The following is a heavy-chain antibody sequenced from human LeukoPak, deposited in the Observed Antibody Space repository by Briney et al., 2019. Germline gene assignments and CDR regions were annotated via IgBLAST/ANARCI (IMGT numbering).Heavy chain of an antibody. CDR3: AKDLRRYCSSTSCYKSFDY. CDR2: INWNSGSI. Sequence: GGSLRLSCAASGFTFSSYWMHWVRQAPGKGLEWVSGINWNSGSIGYADSVKGRFTISRDNAKNSLYLQMNSLRAGDTALYYCAKDLRRYCSSTSCYKSFDYWGQGTLVTVSS. D-gene: IGHD2-2*02. V-gene: IGHV3-9*01. CDR1: GFTFSSYW. J-gene: IGHJ4*02.